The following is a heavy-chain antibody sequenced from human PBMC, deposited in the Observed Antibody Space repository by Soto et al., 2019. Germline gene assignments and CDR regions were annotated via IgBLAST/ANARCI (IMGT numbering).Heavy chain of an antibody. CDR2: ISGSGGST. D-gene: IGHD3-3*01. Sequence: GGSLRLSCAASGFTFSSYAMSWVRQAPGKGLEWVSAISGSGGSTYYADSVKGRFTISRDNAKNSLYLQMNSLRAEDTAVYYCGGYYDFWSGYYQPPPKQKYYYYYMDVWGKGTTVTVSS. CDR1: GFTFSSYA. V-gene: IGHV3-23*01. CDR3: GGYYDFWSGYYQPPPKQKYYYYYMDV. J-gene: IGHJ6*03.